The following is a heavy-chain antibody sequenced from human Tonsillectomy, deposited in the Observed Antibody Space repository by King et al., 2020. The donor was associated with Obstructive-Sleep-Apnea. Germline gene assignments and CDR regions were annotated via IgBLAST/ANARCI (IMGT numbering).Heavy chain of an antibody. Sequence: VQLQQWGAGLLKPSETLSLTCAVYGGSFSDYYWSWIRQRPGKGLEWMGEINHIGSTNYNPSLKNRVTISVDTSKNQFSLKLNSVTAADTGVYYCARGPIGHSFDYWGQGTLVTVSS. D-gene: IGHD3-10*01. CDR3: ARGPIGHSFDY. CDR1: GGSFSDYY. V-gene: IGHV4-34*01. CDR2: INHIGST. J-gene: IGHJ4*02.